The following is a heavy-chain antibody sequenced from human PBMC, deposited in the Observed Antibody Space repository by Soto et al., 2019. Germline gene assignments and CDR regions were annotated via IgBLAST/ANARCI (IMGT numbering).Heavy chain of an antibody. CDR1: GGSVSSGYY. CDR3: ARGHVNPGDFDY. J-gene: IGHJ4*02. V-gene: IGHV4-31*11. D-gene: IGHD1-26*01. CDR2: IYNSVTT. Sequence: QVQLLESGPGLVKPSQTLSLTCAVSGGSVSSGYYWNWIRQHPGKGLEWIGYIYNSVTTYYNPSLKSRINISVDTSKNQFSLKLSSVTVADTAVYYCARGHVNPGDFDYWGQGTRVTVSS.